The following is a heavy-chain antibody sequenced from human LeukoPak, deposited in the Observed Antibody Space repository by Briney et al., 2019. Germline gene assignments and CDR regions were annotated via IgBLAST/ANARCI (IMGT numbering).Heavy chain of an antibody. CDR3: ARERPYYDILTGSFRGYYYYYMDV. CDR2: INHSGST. Sequence: PSETLSLTCAVYGGSFSGYYWSWIRQPPGKGLEWIGEINHSGSTNYNPSLKSRVTISVDTSKNQFSLKLSSVTAADTAVYYCARERPYYDILTGSFRGYYYYYMDVWGKGTTVTVSS. D-gene: IGHD3-9*01. J-gene: IGHJ6*03. CDR1: GGSFSGYY. V-gene: IGHV4-34*01.